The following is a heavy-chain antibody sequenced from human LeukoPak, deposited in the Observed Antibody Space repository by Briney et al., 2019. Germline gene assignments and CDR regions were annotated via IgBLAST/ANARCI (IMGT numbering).Heavy chain of an antibody. J-gene: IGHJ3*02. D-gene: IGHD4-23*01. CDR1: GGTFSSYA. CDR2: IIPILGIA. CDR3: ARDKTNSDAFDI. Sequence: ASVKVSCKASGGTFSSYAISWVRQAPGQGLEWMGRIIPILGIANYAQKFQGRVTITADKSTSTAYMELSSLRSEDTAVYYCARDKTNSDAFDIWGQGTMVTVSS. V-gene: IGHV1-69*04.